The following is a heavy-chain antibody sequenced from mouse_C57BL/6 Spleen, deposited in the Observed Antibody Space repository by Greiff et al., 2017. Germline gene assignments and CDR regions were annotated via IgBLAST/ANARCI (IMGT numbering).Heavy chain of an antibody. Sequence: EVQLVESEGGLVQPGSSMKLSCTASGFTFSDYYMAWVRQVPEKGLEWVANINYDGSSTYYLDSLKSRFIISRDNAKNILYLQMSSLKSEDTATYYCARGDYFYWYFDVWGTGTTVTVSS. CDR2: INYDGSST. J-gene: IGHJ1*03. V-gene: IGHV5-16*01. CDR3: ARGDYFYWYFDV. CDR1: GFTFSDYY. D-gene: IGHD2-13*01.